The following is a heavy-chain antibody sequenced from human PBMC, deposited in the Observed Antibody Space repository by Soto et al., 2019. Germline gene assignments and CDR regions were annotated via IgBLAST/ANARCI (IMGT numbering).Heavy chain of an antibody. CDR2: IIPILGIA. V-gene: IGHV1-69*08. CDR3: ARDGKSDDY. D-gene: IGHD1-1*01. CDR1: GGTFSSYT. J-gene: IGHJ4*02. Sequence: QVQLVQSGAEVKKPGSSVKVSCKASGGTFSSYTISWVRQAPGQGLEWMGRIIPILGIANYAQKFQGRVTXXADKSTSTAYMELSSLRSEDTAVYYCARDGKSDDYWGQGTLVTVSS.